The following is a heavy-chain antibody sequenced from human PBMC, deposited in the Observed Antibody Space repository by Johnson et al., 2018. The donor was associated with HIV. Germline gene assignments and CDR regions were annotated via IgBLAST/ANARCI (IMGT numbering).Heavy chain of an antibody. CDR1: GFPFSNAW. V-gene: IGHV3-15*01. CDR2: LKSKVDGGTT. Sequence: VQLVESGRGLVKPGGSLRLSCRASGFPFSNAWMNWVRQAPGKGLEWVGRLKSKVDGGTTDYAAPVKDRFTISRDDSKNTLYLQMSSLRTEDAAVYYCTTEGDAFDIWGQGTMVTVSS. CDR3: TTEGDAFDI. J-gene: IGHJ3*02.